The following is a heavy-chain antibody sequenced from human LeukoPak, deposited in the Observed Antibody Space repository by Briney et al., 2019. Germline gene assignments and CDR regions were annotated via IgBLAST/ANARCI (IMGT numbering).Heavy chain of an antibody. J-gene: IGHJ4*02. Sequence: GRSLRLSCAASGFTFSSHAMHWVRQAPGKGLEWVGFIRSKAYGGTTEYAASVKGRFTISRDDSKSIAYLQMNSLKTEDTAVYYCTTGGSHYWGQGTLVTVSS. V-gene: IGHV3-49*04. D-gene: IGHD2-15*01. CDR1: GFTFSSHA. CDR3: TTGGSHY. CDR2: IRSKAYGGTT.